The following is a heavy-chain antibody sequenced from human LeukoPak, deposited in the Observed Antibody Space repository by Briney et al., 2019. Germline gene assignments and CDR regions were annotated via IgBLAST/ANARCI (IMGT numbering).Heavy chain of an antibody. V-gene: IGHV3-23*01. CDR2: ISGSGGST. Sequence: GGSLRLSCAASGFTFSSYGMSWVRQAPGKGLEWVSAISGSGGSTYYADSVKGRFTISRDNAKNSLYLQMNSLRAEDTAVYYCATNRNGYDLKDYWGQGTLVTVSS. CDR3: ATNRNGYDLKDY. D-gene: IGHD5-12*01. J-gene: IGHJ4*02. CDR1: GFTFSSYG.